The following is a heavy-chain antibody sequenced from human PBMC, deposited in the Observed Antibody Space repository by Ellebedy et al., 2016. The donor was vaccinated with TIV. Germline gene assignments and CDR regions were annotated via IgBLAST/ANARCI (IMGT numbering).Heavy chain of an antibody. CDR2: IYSGGST. D-gene: IGHD3-10*01. V-gene: IGHV3-53*04. CDR1: GFTVSSSY. Sequence: GESLKISCAASGFTVSSSYMSWVRQAPGKGLEWVSVIYSGGSTFYADSVKGRFTISRHNSKNTLFLQMNSLTAEDTAVYYCARDYGVWFGERYYYYGMDVWGQGTTVTVSS. CDR3: ARDYGVWFGERYYYYGMDV. J-gene: IGHJ6*02.